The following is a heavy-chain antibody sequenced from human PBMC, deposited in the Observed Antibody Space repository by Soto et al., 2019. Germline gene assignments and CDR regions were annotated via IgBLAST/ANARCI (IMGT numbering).Heavy chain of an antibody. Sequence: PSETLSLTCTFSGGSISSGGYYWSWIRQHPGKGLEWIGYIYYSGSTYYNPSLKSRVTISVDTSKNQFSLKLSSVTAADTAVYYCVSGYSAHQGSYFDYWGQGTLVTVSS. CDR3: VSGYSAHQGSYFDY. D-gene: IGHD5-12*01. V-gene: IGHV4-31*03. CDR2: IYYSGST. J-gene: IGHJ4*02. CDR1: GGSISSGGYY.